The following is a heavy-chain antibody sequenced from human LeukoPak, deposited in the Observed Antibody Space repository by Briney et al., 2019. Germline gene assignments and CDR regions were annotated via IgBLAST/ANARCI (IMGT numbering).Heavy chain of an antibody. V-gene: IGHV6-1*01. Sequence: PSQTLSLTCAISGDSVSSNSAAWNWIRQSPLRGLEWLGRTYYRSKWYNDYAVSVKSRITINPDTSKNQFSLQLNSVTPEDTAVYYCAREGGAAGPGAFDIWGQGTMVTVSS. CDR1: GDSVSSNSAA. CDR2: TYYRSKWYN. D-gene: IGHD2-15*01. J-gene: IGHJ3*02. CDR3: AREGGAAGPGAFDI.